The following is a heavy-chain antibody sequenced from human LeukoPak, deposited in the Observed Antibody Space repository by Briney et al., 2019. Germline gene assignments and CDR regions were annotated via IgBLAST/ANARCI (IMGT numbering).Heavy chain of an antibody. J-gene: IGHJ4*02. Sequence: QTGGSLRLSCAASGFTFSSYAMSWVRQAPGKGLEWVAFIRYDGSNKYYADSVKGRFTISRDNSKNTLYLQMNSLRAEDTAVYYCAKDRQWSFDYWGQGTLVTVSS. CDR1: GFTFSSYA. CDR3: AKDRQWSFDY. V-gene: IGHV3-30*02. D-gene: IGHD6-19*01. CDR2: IRYDGSNK.